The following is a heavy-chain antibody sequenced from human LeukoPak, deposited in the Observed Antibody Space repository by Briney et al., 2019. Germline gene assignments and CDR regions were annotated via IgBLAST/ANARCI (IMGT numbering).Heavy chain of an antibody. CDR1: GFTFTSSA. V-gene: IGHV1-58*02. Sequence: SVKVSCKASGFTFTSSAMQWVRQARGQRLEWIGWIVVGSGNTNYAQKFQERVTITRDMSTSTAYMELSSLRSEDTAVYYCAADGLYDSSGYYYGWFDPWGQGTLVTVSS. CDR2: IVVGSGNT. D-gene: IGHD3-22*01. J-gene: IGHJ5*02. CDR3: AADGLYDSSGYYYGWFDP.